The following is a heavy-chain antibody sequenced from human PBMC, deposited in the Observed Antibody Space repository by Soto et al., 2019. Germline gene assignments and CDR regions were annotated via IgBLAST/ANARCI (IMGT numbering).Heavy chain of an antibody. CDR1: GYSFTSYR. CDR3: ARHLAHTLGKKYGMDV. CDR2: IDPTDSHT. J-gene: IGHJ6*04. Sequence: GESLKISCKGSGYSFTSYRIGWVRQMPGKGLEWMGTIDPTDSHTNYTPSFQGHVTFSAGKSISTAYLQWSSLKATDTAMYYCARHLAHTLGKKYGMDVWGKGTTVTVSS. D-gene: IGHD3-3*02. V-gene: IGHV5-10-1*01.